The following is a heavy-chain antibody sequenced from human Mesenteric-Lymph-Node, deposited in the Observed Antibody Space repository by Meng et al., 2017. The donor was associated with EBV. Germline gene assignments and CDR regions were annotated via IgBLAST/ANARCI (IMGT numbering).Heavy chain of an antibody. D-gene: IGHD3-10*01. CDR2: IHHTGFT. V-gene: IGHV4-4*02. CDR3: AIGTSSYGPFDN. Sequence: HVHLQDPRPGLVKPSGHLSLPCACSGSSISSANWWTWVRQSPERGLEWIGEIHHTGFTSYNPSLKSRAALAVDKSKNQFSLSLSSVTAADTAVYYCAIGTSSYGPFDNWGQGTLVTVSS. J-gene: IGHJ4*02. CDR1: GSSISSANW.